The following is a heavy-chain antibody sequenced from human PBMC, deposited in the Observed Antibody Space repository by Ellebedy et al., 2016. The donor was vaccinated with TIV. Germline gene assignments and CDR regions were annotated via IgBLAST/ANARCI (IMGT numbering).Heavy chain of an antibody. CDR2: IPYDGSGQ. CDR3: ARGRGSGAWLIDY. V-gene: IGHV3-30*03. Sequence: PGGSLRLSCTASGFSFNTYSMNWVRQAPGKGLEWVAVIPYDGSGQHYRDSLKGRFTISRDNSKNTLYLQMNSLRVDDTAVYYCARGRGSGAWLIDYWGQGTLVSVSS. J-gene: IGHJ4*02. CDR1: GFSFNTYS. D-gene: IGHD3-10*01.